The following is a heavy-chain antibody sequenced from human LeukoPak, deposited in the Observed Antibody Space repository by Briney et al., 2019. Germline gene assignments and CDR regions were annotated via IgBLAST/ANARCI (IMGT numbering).Heavy chain of an antibody. CDR2: ISYDGSNK. D-gene: IGHD1-26*01. V-gene: IGHV3-30-3*01. Sequence: PGGSLRLSCAASGFTFSSYAMHWVRQAPGKGLEWVAVISYDGSNKYYADSVKGRFTISRDNSKNTLYLQMNSLRTEDTALYYCALNLVGATTRAFDIWGQGTMVTVSS. CDR3: ALNLVGATTRAFDI. CDR1: GFTFSSYA. J-gene: IGHJ3*02.